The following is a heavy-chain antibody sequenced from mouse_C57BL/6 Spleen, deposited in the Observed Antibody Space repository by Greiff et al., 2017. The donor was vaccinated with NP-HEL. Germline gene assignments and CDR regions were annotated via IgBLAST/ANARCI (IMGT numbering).Heavy chain of an antibody. CDR1: GFSLTSYG. CDR2: IWSGGST. D-gene: IGHD2-4*01. V-gene: IGHV2-2*01. J-gene: IGHJ4*01. Sequence: VQLQQSGPGLVQPSQSLSITCTVSGFSLTSYGVHWVRQSPGKGLEWLGVIWSGGSTDYNAAFISRLSISKDNSKSQVFFKMNSLQADDTTIYYCDRKGGLRRDYYAMDYWGQGTSVTVSS. CDR3: DRKGGLRRDYYAMDY.